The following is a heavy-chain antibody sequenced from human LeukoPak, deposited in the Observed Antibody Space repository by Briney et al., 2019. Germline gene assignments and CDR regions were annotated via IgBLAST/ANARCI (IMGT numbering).Heavy chain of an antibody. V-gene: IGHV1-18*01. CDR2: ISAYSGRT. D-gene: IGHD3-3*01. Sequence: ASVKVSCKASGYSFASYGITRVRQAPGQGLEWMGWISAYSGRTNYVEKFKGRFTLTTDTSTRTAYMELRGLTSDDTATYFCARDLQASNYNYWSGYFPLAFWGQGTLITASS. CDR3: ARDLQASNYNYWSGYFPLAF. CDR1: GYSFASYG. J-gene: IGHJ4*02.